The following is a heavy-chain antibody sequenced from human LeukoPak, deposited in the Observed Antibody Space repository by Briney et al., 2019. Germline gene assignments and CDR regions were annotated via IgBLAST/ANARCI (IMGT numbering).Heavy chain of an antibody. CDR3: ARGADNWNYVRGYWFDP. J-gene: IGHJ5*02. V-gene: IGHV3-7*01. CDR1: GFTFGSYW. D-gene: IGHD1-7*01. Sequence: PGGSLRLSCAASGFTFGSYWMSWVRQAPGKGLEWVANIKQDGSEKYYVDSVKGRFTISRDNAKNSLYLQMNSLRAEDTAVYYCARGADNWNYVRGYWFDPWGQGTLVTVSS. CDR2: IKQDGSEK.